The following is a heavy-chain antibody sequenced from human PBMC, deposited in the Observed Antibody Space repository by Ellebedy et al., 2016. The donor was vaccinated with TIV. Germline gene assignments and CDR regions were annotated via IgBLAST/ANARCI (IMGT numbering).Heavy chain of an antibody. CDR2: ISESGGST. V-gene: IGHV3-23*01. J-gene: IGHJ4*02. D-gene: IGHD2-15*01. CDR1: VVTFSTYA. Sequence: GGSLRLXXTDAVVTFSTYAMNWVRQAPGKGLEWVSGISESGGSTYCADSVKGRFTISRDNSKDTLYLEMNSLRVDDTAVYYCAKGKVADSWGQGTLVTVSS. CDR3: AKGKVADS.